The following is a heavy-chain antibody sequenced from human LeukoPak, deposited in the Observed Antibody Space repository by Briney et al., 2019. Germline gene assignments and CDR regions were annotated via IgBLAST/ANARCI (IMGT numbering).Heavy chain of an antibody. D-gene: IGHD1-26*01. J-gene: IGHJ4*02. CDR2: ISGSGGST. CDR3: ASRNSGSYPVPYYFDS. Sequence: PGGSLRLSCATSGFTFNISAMSWVRQAPGKGLEWVSAISGSGGSTYYADSVKGRFTISRDNSKNTLYLQMNSLRAEDTAVYYCASRNSGSYPVPYYFDSWGQGTLVTVSS. CDR1: GFTFNISA. V-gene: IGHV3-23*01.